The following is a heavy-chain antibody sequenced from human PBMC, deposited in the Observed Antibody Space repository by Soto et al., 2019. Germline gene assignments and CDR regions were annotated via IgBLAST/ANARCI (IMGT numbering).Heavy chain of an antibody. CDR3: ARATTITYYDFWSGYHYGMDV. CDR1: GYTFTSYG. D-gene: IGHD3-3*01. Sequence: GASVKVSCKASGYTFTSYGISWVRQAPGQGLEWMGWISAYNGNTNYAQKFQGRVTIAADESTSTAYMELSSLRSEDTAVYYCARATTITYYDFWSGYHYGMDVWGQGTTVTVSS. CDR2: ISAYNGNT. V-gene: IGHV1-18*01. J-gene: IGHJ6*02.